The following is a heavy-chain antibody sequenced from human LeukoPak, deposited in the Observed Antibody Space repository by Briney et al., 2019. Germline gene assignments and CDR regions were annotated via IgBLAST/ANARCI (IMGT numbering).Heavy chain of an antibody. CDR2: ISGGGEST. CDR1: EFTFSSHA. Sequence: GGSLRLSCAASEFTFSSHAMNWVRQAPGKGLEWVSSISGGGESTYYADSVKGRFTVSRDNSKNTLYLQINSLRGEDTAVYYCAKGKYSSGGVPDYWGQGTLVTVSS. V-gene: IGHV3-23*01. CDR3: AKGKYSSGGVPDY. J-gene: IGHJ4*02. D-gene: IGHD6-19*01.